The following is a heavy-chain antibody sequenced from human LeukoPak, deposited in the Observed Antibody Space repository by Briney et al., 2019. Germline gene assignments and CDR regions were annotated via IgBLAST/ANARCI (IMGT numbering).Heavy chain of an antibody. D-gene: IGHD3-10*01. CDR2: IYYSGST. V-gene: IGHV4-59*12. J-gene: IGHJ5*02. CDR3: ARDRSITLVRGVSLFWFDP. CDR1: GGSISSYY. Sequence: SETLSLTCTVSGGSISSYYWSWIRQPPGKGLEWIGYIYYSGSTNYNPSLKSRVTISVDTSKNQFSLKLSSVTAADTAVYYCARDRSITLVRGVSLFWFDPWGQGTLVTVSS.